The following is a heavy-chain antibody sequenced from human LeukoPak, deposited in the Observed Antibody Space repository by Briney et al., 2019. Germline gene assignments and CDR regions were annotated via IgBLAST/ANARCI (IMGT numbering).Heavy chain of an antibody. J-gene: IGHJ4*02. CDR2: VRMKVNGSTT. D-gene: IGHD2-2*01. CDR1: GFTFSNPY. CDR3: VRVSQLYYFDS. Sequence: GGSLRHSRAASGFTFSNPYMDCVRPAPGKRLEWVGRVRMKVNGSTTEFAASVKGRFTISRDDSKNSLYLQMNSLKTEDTAVYYCVRVSQLYYFDSWGQGTLVTVSS. V-gene: IGHV3-72*01.